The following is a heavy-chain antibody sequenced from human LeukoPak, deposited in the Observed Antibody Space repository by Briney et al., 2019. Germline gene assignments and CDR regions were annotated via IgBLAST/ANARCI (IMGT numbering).Heavy chain of an antibody. CDR2: IYSGGST. CDR3: ARSYDSSGYYSS. D-gene: IGHD3-22*01. V-gene: IGHV3-66*01. Sequence: GGSLRLFCGASGFTVSSNYMGWVRQAPGKGLEGVSVIYSGGSTYYADSVKGRFTISRDNSKNTLYLKMNSLRAEDTAVYYCARSYDSSGYYSSWGQGTLVTVSS. CDR1: GFTVSSNY. J-gene: IGHJ4*02.